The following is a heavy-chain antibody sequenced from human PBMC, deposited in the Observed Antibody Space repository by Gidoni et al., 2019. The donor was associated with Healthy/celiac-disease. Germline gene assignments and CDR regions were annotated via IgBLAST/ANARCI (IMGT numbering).Heavy chain of an antibody. CDR3: ARDATVYPDAVEYFDY. V-gene: IGHV4-38-2*02. D-gene: IGHD2-2*01. CDR2: IYHSGST. J-gene: IGHJ4*02. Sequence: QVQLQESGPGLVKPSETLSLTCAVSGYSISSGYYWGWIRQPPGKGLEWIGSIYHSGSTYYNPSLKSRVTISVDTSKNQFSRKLSSVTAADTAVYYCARDATVYPDAVEYFDYWGQGTLVTVSS. CDR1: GYSISSGYY.